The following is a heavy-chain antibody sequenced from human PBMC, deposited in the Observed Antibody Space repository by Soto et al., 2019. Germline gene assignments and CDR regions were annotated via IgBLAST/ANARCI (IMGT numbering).Heavy chain of an antibody. CDR1: GYTFTYRY. Sequence: QMQLVQSGAEVKKTGSSVKVSCKASGYTFTYRYLHWVRQAPGQALEWMGWITPFNGNTNYAQKFQERVTITRDRSMSTAYMELSSLRSEDTAMYYCASSLSGAVAGTGVFYFDYWGQGTLVTVSS. V-gene: IGHV1-45*02. J-gene: IGHJ4*02. D-gene: IGHD6-19*01. CDR2: ITPFNGNT. CDR3: ASSLSGAVAGTGVFYFDY.